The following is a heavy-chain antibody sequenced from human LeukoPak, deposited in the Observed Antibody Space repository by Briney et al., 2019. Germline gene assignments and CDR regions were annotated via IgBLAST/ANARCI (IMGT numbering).Heavy chain of an antibody. CDR1: GFTFSSYG. CDR3: ARGVGWFGELLAIDY. D-gene: IGHD3-10*01. V-gene: IGHV3-30*02. J-gene: IGHJ4*02. Sequence: GGSLRLSCAASGFTFSSYGMHWVRQAPGKGLEWVAFIRYDGSNKYYADSVKGRFTISRDNSKNTLYLQMNSLRAEDTAVYYCARGVGWFGELLAIDYWGQGTLVTVSS. CDR2: IRYDGSNK.